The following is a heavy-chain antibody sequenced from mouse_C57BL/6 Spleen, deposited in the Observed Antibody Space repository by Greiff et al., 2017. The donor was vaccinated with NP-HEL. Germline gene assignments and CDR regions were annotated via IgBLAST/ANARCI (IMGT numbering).Heavy chain of an antibody. CDR2: INPNNGGT. CDR1: GYTFTDYY. V-gene: IGHV1-26*01. D-gene: IGHD1-1*01. J-gene: IGHJ4*01. Sequence: EVQLRQSGPELVKPGASVKISCKASGYTFTDYYMNWVKQSHGKSLEWIGDINPNNGGTSYNQKFKGKATLTVDKSSSTAYMELRSLTSEDSAVYYCARSEGIYYYGSRRPGYAMDYWGQGTSVTVSS. CDR3: ARSEGIYYYGSRRPGYAMDY.